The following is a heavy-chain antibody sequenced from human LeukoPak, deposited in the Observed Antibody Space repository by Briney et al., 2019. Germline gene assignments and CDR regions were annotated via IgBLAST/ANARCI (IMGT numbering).Heavy chain of an antibody. CDR1: GFTFRSYG. V-gene: IGHV3-33*01. J-gene: IGHJ4*02. CDR3: ARSSDSSDLGY. CDR2: IWSDGSQQ. Sequence: GMSLRLSCAASGFTFRSYGMHWVRQAQGKGLEWVAVIWSDGSQQHYADSVKGRFTISRDNSKNTLYLQMNSLRVDDTAAYYCARSSDSSDLGYWGQGTLVTVSS. D-gene: IGHD6-25*01.